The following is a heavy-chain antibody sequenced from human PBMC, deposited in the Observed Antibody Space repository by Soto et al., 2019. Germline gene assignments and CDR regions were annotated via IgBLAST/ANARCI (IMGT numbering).Heavy chain of an antibody. CDR3: ARGRAVAGTGEYYFDY. CDR1: GGSFSGYY. Sequence: SETLSLTCAVYGGSFSGYYWSWIRQPPGKGLEWIGEINHSGSTNYNPSLKSRVTISVDTSKNQFSLKLSSVTAADTAVYYCARGRAVAGTGEYYFDYWGQGTLVTVSS. J-gene: IGHJ4*02. D-gene: IGHD6-19*01. V-gene: IGHV4-34*01. CDR2: INHSGST.